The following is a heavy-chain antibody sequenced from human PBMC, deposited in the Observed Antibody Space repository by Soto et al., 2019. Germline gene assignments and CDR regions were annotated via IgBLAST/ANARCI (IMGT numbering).Heavy chain of an antibody. V-gene: IGHV4-30-2*01. CDR2: IYPSGNT. D-gene: IGHD2-21*02. J-gene: IGHJ4*02. CDR3: ARAACGGDCYSREEYYFDS. Sequence: PSETLSLTCTVSGGSISRTDFSWIRQPPGKGLEWIGYIYPSGNTDLNPSLRSRVTMSLDRSTKKFSLKLSSVTAADTAVYYCARAACGGDCYSREEYYFDSWGRGTLVTAPQ. CDR1: GGSISRTDFS.